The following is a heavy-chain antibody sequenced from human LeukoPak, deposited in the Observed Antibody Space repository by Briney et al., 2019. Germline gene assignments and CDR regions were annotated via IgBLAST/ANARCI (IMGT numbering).Heavy chain of an antibody. CDR2: IKSETDGGTT. J-gene: IGHJ6*03. V-gene: IGHV3-15*01. CDR3: TTDSVVVVVAASSNYYMDV. Sequence: PRGSLRLSCAASGFTFSSYTMNWVRQAPGRGLEWVGRIKSETDGGTTDYAAPVKGRFTISRDDSKNTLYLQMNSLKTEDTAVYYCTTDSVVVVVAASSNYYMDVWGKGTTVTVSS. CDR1: GFTFSSYT. D-gene: IGHD2-15*01.